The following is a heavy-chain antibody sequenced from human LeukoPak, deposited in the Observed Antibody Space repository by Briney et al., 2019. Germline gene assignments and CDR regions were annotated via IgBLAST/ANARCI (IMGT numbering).Heavy chain of an antibody. CDR3: ARDLSSGGWTLEFDS. CDR1: GYMFTTYG. J-gene: IGHJ4*02. D-gene: IGHD6-25*01. V-gene: IGHV1-18*04. Sequence: RAAVKVSCKTSGYMFTTYGITWVRQAPGQGLQWMGWISAHSGNTKYAERFQGRVTLTTDTSTSTAYLELGSLTSDDTAVYYCARDLSSGGWTLEFDSCGQGTQVTVAS. CDR2: ISAHSGNT.